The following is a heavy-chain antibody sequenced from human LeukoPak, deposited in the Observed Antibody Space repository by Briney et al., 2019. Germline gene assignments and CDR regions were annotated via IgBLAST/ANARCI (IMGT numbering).Heavy chain of an antibody. V-gene: IGHV1-2*02. CDR1: GYTFTGFY. CDR3: ARWDGYSSSPDY. Sequence: ASVTVSCKASGYTFTGFYMHWVRQAPGQGLEWMGWINPHSADTGYAQKFLGRVTMTRDMSISTIYMELTRLRSDDTALYYCARWDGYSSSPDYWGQGTLVTVSS. J-gene: IGHJ4*02. CDR2: INPHSADT. D-gene: IGHD6-13*01.